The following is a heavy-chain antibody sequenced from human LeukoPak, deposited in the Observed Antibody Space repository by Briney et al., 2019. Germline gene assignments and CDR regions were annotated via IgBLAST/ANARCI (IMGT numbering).Heavy chain of an antibody. CDR1: GDTVSSNTAV. CDR3: ARDAIGGSYFDY. J-gene: IGHJ4*02. D-gene: IGHD3-16*01. CDR2: TYYRSQWYN. Sequence: SQTLSLTCAISGDTVSSNTAVWNWIRQSPSRGLEWLGRTYYRSQWYNHYAVSMKSRISINPDTSKNQFSLQLNSVTPEDTAVYYRARDAIGGSYFDYWGQGALVTVSS. V-gene: IGHV6-1*01.